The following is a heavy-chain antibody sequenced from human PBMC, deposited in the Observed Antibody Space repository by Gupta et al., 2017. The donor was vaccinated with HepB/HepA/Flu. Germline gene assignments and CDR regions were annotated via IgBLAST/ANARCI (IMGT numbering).Heavy chain of an antibody. CDR1: GYTFTGYY. V-gene: IGHV1-2*02. D-gene: IGHD2-2*01. J-gene: IGHJ6*03. CDR2: INPNSGGT. CDR3: ASNRYCSSTSCFYYYYMDV. Sequence: QVQLVQSGAEVKKPGASVKVSCKASGYTFTGYYMHWVRQAPGQGLEWKGWINPNSGGTNYAQKFQGRVTMTRDTSISTAYMELSRLRSDDTAVYYCASNRYCSSTSCFYYYYMDVWGKGTTVTVSS.